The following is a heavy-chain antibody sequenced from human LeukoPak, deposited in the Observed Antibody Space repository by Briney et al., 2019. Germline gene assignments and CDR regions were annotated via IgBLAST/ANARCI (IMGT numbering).Heavy chain of an antibody. V-gene: IGHV3-66*01. CDR1: GFTFSSYA. D-gene: IGHD1-26*01. CDR2: IYSGGST. J-gene: IGHJ3*02. CDR3: ARAGGSGSYFDAFDI. Sequence: GGSLRLSCAASGFTFSSYAMSWVRQAPGKGLEWVSVIYSGGSTYYADSVKGRFTISRDNSKNTLYLQMNSLRAEDTAVYYCARAGGSGSYFDAFDIWGQGTMVTVSS.